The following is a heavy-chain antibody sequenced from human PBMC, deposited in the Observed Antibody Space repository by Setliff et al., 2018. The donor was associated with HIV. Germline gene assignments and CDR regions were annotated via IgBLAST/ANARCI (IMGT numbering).Heavy chain of an antibody. CDR2: ISGSGGST. J-gene: IGHJ4*02. D-gene: IGHD2-2*01. CDR3: AKDLVVVPAAMGD. Sequence: GSLRLSCAASGFTFSSYAMSWVRQAPGKGLEWVSGISGSGGSTSYADSVKGRFTISRDNSKNTLYLQMNSLRAEDTAVYYCAKDLVVVPAAMGDWGQGTLVTVSS. V-gene: IGHV3-23*01. CDR1: GFTFSSYA.